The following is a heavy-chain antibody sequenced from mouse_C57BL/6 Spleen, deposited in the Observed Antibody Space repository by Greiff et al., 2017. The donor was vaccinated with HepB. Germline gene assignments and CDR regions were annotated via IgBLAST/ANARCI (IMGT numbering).Heavy chain of an antibody. J-gene: IGHJ4*01. CDR2: IYPGSGNT. V-gene: IGHV1-76*01. CDR3: ARSGDWGYYYAMDY. Sequence: VQLQQSGAELVRPGASVKLSCKASGYTFTDYYINWVKQRPGQGLEWIARIYPGSGNTYYNEKFKGKATLTAEKSSSTAYMQLSSLTSEDAAVYFCARSGDWGYYYAMDYWGQGTSVTVSS. CDR1: GYTFTDYY. D-gene: IGHD4-1*01.